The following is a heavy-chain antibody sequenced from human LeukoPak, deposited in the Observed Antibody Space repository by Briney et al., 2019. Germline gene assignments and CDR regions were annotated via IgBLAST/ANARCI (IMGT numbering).Heavy chain of an antibody. J-gene: IGHJ4*02. CDR2: IYSGGTT. CDR1: GFALTSYG. V-gene: IGHV3-53*04. Sequence: GRSLRLSCAASGFALTSYGVHWVRQAPGKGLEWVSTIYSGGTTYYADSVMGRFTISRHNSRNTLYLQMNSLRAEDTAVYYCARVDTVMAYYFDLWGQGTLVTVSS. CDR3: ARVDTVMAYYFDL. D-gene: IGHD5-18*01.